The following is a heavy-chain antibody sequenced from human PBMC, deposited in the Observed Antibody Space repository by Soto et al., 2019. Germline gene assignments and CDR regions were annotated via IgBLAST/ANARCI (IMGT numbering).Heavy chain of an antibody. Sequence: QVQLVESGGGVVQPGRSLRLSCSASGFPFSTYGMHWVRQAPGKGLEWVAVISYDESHEYYADSVKGRFTISRDTSKNMLYLEITSLRSEDTARYYCAKKDITLVREVVISAPVYPYDHHGLDFWGRGTTVTV. D-gene: IGHD3-10*01. V-gene: IGHV3-30*18. CDR1: GFPFSTYG. CDR3: AKKDITLVREVVISAPVYPYDHHGLDF. J-gene: IGHJ6*02. CDR2: ISYDESHE.